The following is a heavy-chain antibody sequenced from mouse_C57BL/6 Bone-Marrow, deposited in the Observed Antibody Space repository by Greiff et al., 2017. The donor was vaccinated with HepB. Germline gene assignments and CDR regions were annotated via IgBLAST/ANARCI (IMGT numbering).Heavy chain of an antibody. J-gene: IGHJ3*01. V-gene: IGHV5-6*02. CDR1: GFTFSSYG. CDR3: ARQIYDGPFAY. Sequence: DVKLVESGGDLVKPGGSLKLSCAASGFTFSSYGMSWVRQTPDKRLEWVATISSGGSYTYYPDSVKGRFTISRDNAKNTLYLQMSSLKSEDTAMYYCARQIYDGPFAYWGQGTLVTVSA. D-gene: IGHD2-3*01. CDR2: ISSGGSYT.